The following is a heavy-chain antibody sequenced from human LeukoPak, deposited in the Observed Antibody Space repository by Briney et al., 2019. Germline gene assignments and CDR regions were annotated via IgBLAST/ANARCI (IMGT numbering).Heavy chain of an antibody. CDR1: GFTFSSYA. V-gene: IGHV3-23*01. CDR2: ISGSGGST. Sequence: GGSLRLSCAASGFTFSSYAMSWVRQAPGKGLEWVSAISGSGGSTYYADSVKGRFTISRDNSKNTLYLQMNSLRAEDTAVYYRASFYDSSGYGLFDYWGQGTLSPSPQ. D-gene: IGHD3-22*01. J-gene: IGHJ4*02. CDR3: ASFYDSSGYGLFDY.